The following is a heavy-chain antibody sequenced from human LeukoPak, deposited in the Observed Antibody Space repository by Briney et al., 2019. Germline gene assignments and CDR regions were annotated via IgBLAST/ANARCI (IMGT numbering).Heavy chain of an antibody. CDR2: INHSGST. Sequence: SETLSLTCTVSGGSISSYYWSWIRQPPGKGLEWIGEINHSGSTNYNPSLKSRVTISVDTSKNQFSLKLSSVTAADTAVYYCARAQRNPRPYDSSGYYPTQGFDYWGQGTLVTVSS. CDR3: ARAQRNPRPYDSSGYYPTQGFDY. CDR1: GGSISSYY. J-gene: IGHJ4*02. V-gene: IGHV4-34*01. D-gene: IGHD3-22*01.